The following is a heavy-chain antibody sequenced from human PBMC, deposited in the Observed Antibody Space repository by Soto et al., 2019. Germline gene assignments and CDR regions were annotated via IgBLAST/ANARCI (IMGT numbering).Heavy chain of an antibody. CDR2: INAGNGNT. D-gene: IGHD6-13*01. CDR3: ASANIAAAHYGLAV. Sequence: ASVKVSSKASGYTFTSYAMHWVRQAPGQRLERMGWINAGNGNTKYSQKFQGRVTITRDTSASTAYMELSSLRSEDTPVYYCASANIAAAHYGLAVRGQRTTVTVSS. CDR1: GYTFTSYA. V-gene: IGHV1-3*01. J-gene: IGHJ6*02.